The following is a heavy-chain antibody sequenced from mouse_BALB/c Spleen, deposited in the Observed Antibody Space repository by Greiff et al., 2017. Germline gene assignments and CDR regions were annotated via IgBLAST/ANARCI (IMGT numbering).Heavy chain of an antibody. V-gene: IGHV1S29*02. CDR1: GYTFTDYN. CDR2: IYPYNGGT. D-gene: IGHD2-3*01. CDR3: ARREGYDGYWYFDV. J-gene: IGHJ1*01. Sequence: VQLQQSGPELVKPGASVKISCKASGYTFTDYNMHWVKQSHGKSLEWIGYIYPYNGGTGYNQKFKSKATLTVDNSSSTAYMELRSLTSEDSAVYYCARREGYDGYWYFDVWGAGTTVTVSS.